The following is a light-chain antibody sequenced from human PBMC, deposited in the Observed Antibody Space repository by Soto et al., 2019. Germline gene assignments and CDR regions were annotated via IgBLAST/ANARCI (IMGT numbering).Light chain of an antibody. CDR3: QQYNNLPIT. CDR2: AAS. CDR1: QSVSSN. J-gene: IGKJ5*01. V-gene: IGKV3-15*01. Sequence: EIVMTQSPATLSVSPGERATLSCRASQSVSSNLAWYQQKPGQAPRLLIYAASSRATGIPARFSGGESGTEFTLTISSLQSEDFAVYYCQQYNNLPITFGQGTRLETK.